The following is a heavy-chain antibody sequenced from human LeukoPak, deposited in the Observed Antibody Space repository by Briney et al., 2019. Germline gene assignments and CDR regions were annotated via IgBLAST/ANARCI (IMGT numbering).Heavy chain of an antibody. V-gene: IGHV3-30*18. CDR1: GFTFSSHG. CDR3: AKDSVNYDFWSYYYYYGMDV. J-gene: IGHJ6*02. CDR2: ISYDGSNK. D-gene: IGHD3-3*01. Sequence: GGSLRLSCAASGFTFSSHGMHWVRQAPGKGLEWVAVISYDGSNKYYADSVKGRFTISRDNSKNTLYLQMNSLRAEDTAVYYCAKDSVNYDFWSYYYYYGMDVWGQGTTVTVSS.